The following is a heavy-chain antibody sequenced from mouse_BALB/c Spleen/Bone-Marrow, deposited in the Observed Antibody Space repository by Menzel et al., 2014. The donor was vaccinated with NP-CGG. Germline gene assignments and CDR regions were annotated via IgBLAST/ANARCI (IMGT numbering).Heavy chain of an antibody. V-gene: IGHV14-3*02. CDR3: AKYGGLRYAMDY. Sequence: EVQLQQSGAELVKPGASVKLSCTASGFNIKDTYMHWVKQRPEQGPEWIGRIDPANGNTKYDPQFQGKATITADTSSNTVYLQLSSLASEDTAVYYCAKYGGLRYAMDYWGQGTSVTVSS. J-gene: IGHJ4*01. CDR1: GFNIKDTY. D-gene: IGHD2-4*01. CDR2: IDPANGNT.